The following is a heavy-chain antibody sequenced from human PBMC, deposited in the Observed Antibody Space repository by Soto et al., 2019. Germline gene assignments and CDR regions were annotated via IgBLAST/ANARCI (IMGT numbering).Heavy chain of an antibody. J-gene: IGHJ6*02. CDR1: GYTFNTYA. CDR2: SSAYNGDT. CDR3: ASKTINMDV. Sequence: QAQLVQSGAEVKKPGASVKVSCKASGYTFNTYAITWVRQAPGQGLEWVGWSSAYNGDTSSAPSLQGRVTMTTAIYTNTAYMELRSLRNDDTAVYYCASKTINMDVRGQGTTVTVSS. D-gene: IGHD1-7*01. V-gene: IGHV1-18*01.